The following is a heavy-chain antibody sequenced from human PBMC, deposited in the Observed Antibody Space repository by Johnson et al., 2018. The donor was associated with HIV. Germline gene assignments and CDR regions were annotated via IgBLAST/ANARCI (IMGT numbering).Heavy chain of an antibody. CDR3: ARVPGSRAGDAFDV. D-gene: IGHD1-1*01. J-gene: IGHJ3*01. CDR2: IGTAGDT. CDR1: GFTFSSYD. V-gene: IGHV3-13*01. Sequence: VQLVESGGGLVQPGGSLRLSCAASGFTFSSYDMHWVRQATGKGLEWVSAIGTAGDTYYADSVRGRFTISRDNSKNTLYLHMKSLRVEDTALYYCARVPGSRAGDAFDVWGTGTMVTVSS.